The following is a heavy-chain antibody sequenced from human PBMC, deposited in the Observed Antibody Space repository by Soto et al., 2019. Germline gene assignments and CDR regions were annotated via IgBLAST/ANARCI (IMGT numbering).Heavy chain of an antibody. V-gene: IGHV1-46*01. CDR2: ISPYDGST. CDR1: GFTFTNYF. Sequence: QVQLVQSGAEVKKPGASVKVSCKASGFTFTNYFFHWVRQAPRQGLEWMGIISPYDGSTKYVQSLHGSVTMTSHTSPSTIHMDLSSLRSEDTAVYYCARGDGRGSSGFYCYYGMDVWGHGTTVTVSS. D-gene: IGHD6-25*01. J-gene: IGHJ6*02. CDR3: ARGDGRGSSGFYCYYGMDV.